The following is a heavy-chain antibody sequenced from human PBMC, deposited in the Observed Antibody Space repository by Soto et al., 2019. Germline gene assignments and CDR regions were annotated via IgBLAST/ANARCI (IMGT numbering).Heavy chain of an antibody. CDR3: AREKMANRELDP. Sequence: GGSLRLSCAASGFSFSHYAMHWVRQPPGKGLEWVALISYDGENQYFTDSVRGRFTISRDNSKNTLYLQMNSLRAEDTAVYYCAREKMANRELDPWGQGTLVTVSS. D-gene: IGHD7-27*01. V-gene: IGHV3-30*04. J-gene: IGHJ5*02. CDR1: GFSFSHYA. CDR2: ISYDGENQ.